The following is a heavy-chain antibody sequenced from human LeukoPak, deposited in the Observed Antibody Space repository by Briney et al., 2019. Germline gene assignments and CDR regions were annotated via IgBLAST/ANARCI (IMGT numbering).Heavy chain of an antibody. D-gene: IGHD5-24*01. CDR2: IYYSGST. CDR3: ARSRDGYNYYFDY. J-gene: IGHJ4*02. Sequence: SETLSLTCTVSGGSISSYYWSWIRQPPGKGLEWIGYIYYSGSTNYNPSLGSRVTISVDTSKNQFSLKLSSVTAADTAVYYCARSRDGYNYYFDYWGQGTLVTVSS. V-gene: IGHV4-59*08. CDR1: GGSISSYY.